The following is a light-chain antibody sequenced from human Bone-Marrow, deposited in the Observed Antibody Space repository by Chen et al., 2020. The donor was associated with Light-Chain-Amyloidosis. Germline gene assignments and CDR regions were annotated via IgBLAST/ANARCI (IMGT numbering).Light chain of an antibody. Sequence: DIQMTQSPSTLSASVGDRVTITCRASQSISSWLAWYQQKPGKAPKLLIYDASSLESGVPSRFSGSGSGTEFTLTISSLQPDDFATYYCQQYKSYPPMYTFGQGTKLGIK. CDR3: QQYKSYPPMYT. CDR2: DAS. J-gene: IGKJ2*01. V-gene: IGKV1-5*01. CDR1: QSISSW.